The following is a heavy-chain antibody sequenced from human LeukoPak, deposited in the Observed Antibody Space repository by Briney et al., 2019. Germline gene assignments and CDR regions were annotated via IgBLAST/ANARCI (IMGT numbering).Heavy chain of an antibody. CDR3: ARDNSIHERGWWFDP. CDR2: INPRGTST. Sequence: GASVKVSCKASGYSFTSHYMHWVRQAPGQGLEWMGLINPRGTSTIYAEKFQGRIIMTRDRSTTTDYMELSSLKSDDTAVYYCARDNSIHERGWWFDPWGQGTLVTVSS. J-gene: IGHJ5*02. V-gene: IGHV1-46*01. D-gene: IGHD4-23*01. CDR1: GYSFTSHY.